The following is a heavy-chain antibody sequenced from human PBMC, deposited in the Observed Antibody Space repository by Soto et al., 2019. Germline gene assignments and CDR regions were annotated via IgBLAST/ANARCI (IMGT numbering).Heavy chain of an antibody. D-gene: IGHD2-15*01. CDR1: GGTFSSYT. J-gene: IGHJ4*02. CDR2: IIPILGIA. Sequence: QVQLVQSGAEVNKPGSSVKVSCKASGGTFSSYTISWVRQAPGQGLEWMGRIIPILGIANYAQKFQGRVTITADKSTSTAYMELSSLRSEDTAVYYCASGNGYCSGGSCLDYWGQGTLVTVSS. CDR3: ASGNGYCSGGSCLDY. V-gene: IGHV1-69*02.